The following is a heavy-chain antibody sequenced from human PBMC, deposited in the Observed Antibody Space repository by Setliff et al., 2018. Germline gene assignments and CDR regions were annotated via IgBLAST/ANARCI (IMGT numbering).Heavy chain of an antibody. CDR3: ARAPNVKGFDY. Sequence: PGGSLRLSCVASGFTFSRYWMSWVRQAPGKGLEWVANIKQDGSEKYYVDSVKGRFTISRDNAKNSLYLQMNSLRAEDTAVYYCARAPNVKGFDYWGQGTPVTVSS. D-gene: IGHD2-8*01. CDR2: IKQDGSEK. CDR1: GFTFSRYW. V-gene: IGHV3-7*01. J-gene: IGHJ4*02.